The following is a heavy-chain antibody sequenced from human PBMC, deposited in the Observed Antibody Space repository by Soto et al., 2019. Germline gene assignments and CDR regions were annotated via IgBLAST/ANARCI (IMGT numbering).Heavy chain of an antibody. D-gene: IGHD6-19*01. V-gene: IGHV3-30*03. CDR2: VSHDGRNT. CDR3: ATGGRQWLVTSDFNY. Sequence: VQLVESGGGVVQPGRSLRLSCAASGFTFSDYAMHWVRQAPGKGLEWVAVVSHDGRNTHYADSVKGRFTISRDSSKNTVSRELTRLRAEDTAAYYCATGGRQWLVTSDFNYWGQGALVTVAS. CDR1: GFTFSDYA. J-gene: IGHJ4*02.